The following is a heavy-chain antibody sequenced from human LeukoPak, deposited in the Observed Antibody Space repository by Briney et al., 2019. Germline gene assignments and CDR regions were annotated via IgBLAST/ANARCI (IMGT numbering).Heavy chain of an antibody. J-gene: IGHJ4*02. CDR2: INQYGNEK. V-gene: IGHV3-7*01. D-gene: IGHD3-10*01. CDR3: ATGAEMDRGVIINGHLDY. CDR1: GFTFSTYW. Sequence: GGSLRLSCAASGFTFSTYWMNWVRQAPGKGLEWVANINQYGNEKYYVDSVKGRFTISRDNGKNSLYLEMNSLRAEDTAVYYCATGAEMDRGVIINGHLDYWGQGTLVTASS.